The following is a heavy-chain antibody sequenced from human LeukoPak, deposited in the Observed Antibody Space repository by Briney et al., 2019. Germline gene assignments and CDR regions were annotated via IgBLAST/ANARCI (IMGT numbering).Heavy chain of an antibody. CDR3: ARDRRTVTTPAAYYYYMDV. J-gene: IGHJ6*03. Sequence: ASVKVSCKASGGTFSSYAISWVRQAPGQGLEWLGGIIPIFGTANYAQKFQGRVTITADESTSTAYMELSSLRSEDTAVYYCARDRRTVTTPAAYYYYMDVRGKGTTVTVSS. CDR1: GGTFSSYA. CDR2: IIPIFGTA. D-gene: IGHD4-11*01. V-gene: IGHV1-69*13.